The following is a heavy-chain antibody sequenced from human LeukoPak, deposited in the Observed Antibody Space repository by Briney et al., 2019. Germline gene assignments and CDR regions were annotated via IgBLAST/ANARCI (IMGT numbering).Heavy chain of an antibody. CDR2: IYYSGST. Sequence: SETLSLTCSVSGGSISSYYWSWIRQPPGKGLEWIRYIYYSGSTNYNPSLKSRVTISVDTSKNQFSLKLSSVTAADTAVYYCARDRYYDSSGSSGFDYWGQGTLVTVSS. CDR1: GGSISSYY. CDR3: ARDRYYDSSGSSGFDY. D-gene: IGHD3-22*01. V-gene: IGHV4-59*01. J-gene: IGHJ4*02.